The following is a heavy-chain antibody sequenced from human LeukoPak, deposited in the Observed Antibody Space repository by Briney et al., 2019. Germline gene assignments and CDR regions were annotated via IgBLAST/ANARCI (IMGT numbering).Heavy chain of an antibody. CDR1: GGSISSYY. D-gene: IGHD2-2*01. J-gene: IGHJ6*02. Sequence: KSSETLSLTCTVSGGSISSYYWSWIRQPPGKGLEWIGYIYYSGSTNYNPSLKCRVTISVDTSKNQFSLKLSSVTAADTAVYYCARGKEYQLMGGYGMDVWGQGTTVTVSS. CDR3: ARGKEYQLMGGYGMDV. V-gene: IGHV4-59*08. CDR2: IYYSGST.